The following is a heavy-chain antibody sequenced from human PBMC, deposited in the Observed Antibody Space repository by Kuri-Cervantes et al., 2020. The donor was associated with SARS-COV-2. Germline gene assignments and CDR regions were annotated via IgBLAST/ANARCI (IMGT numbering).Heavy chain of an antibody. CDR3: AKAGGYCSSTSCSQYGIPDY. V-gene: IGHV3-21*04. D-gene: IGHD2-2*01. CDR1: GFTFSNYN. Sequence: GGSLRLSCAASGFTFSNYNMNWVRQAPGKGLEWVSSISSGSTYIYYADSVKGRFTISRDNAKNSLSLQLNSLRAEDTAVYYCAKAGGYCSSTSCSQYGIPDYWGQGTLVTVSS. CDR2: ISSGSTYI. J-gene: IGHJ4*02.